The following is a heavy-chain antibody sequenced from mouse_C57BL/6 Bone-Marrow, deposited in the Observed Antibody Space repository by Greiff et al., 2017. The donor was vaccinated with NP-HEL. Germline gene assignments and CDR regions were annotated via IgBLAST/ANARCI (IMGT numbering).Heavy chain of an antibody. CDR1: GFSLTSYG. J-gene: IGHJ3*01. D-gene: IGHD2-4*01. V-gene: IGHV2-6-1*01. Sequence: QVQLQQSGPGLVAPSQSLSITCTVSGFSLTSYGVHWVRQPPGKGLEWLVVIWSDGSTTYNSALKSRLSISKDNSKSQVFLKMNSLHTDDTAMYYCARQDYDYDRGAWLAYWGQGTLVTVSA. CDR2: IWSDGST. CDR3: ARQDYDYDRGAWLAY.